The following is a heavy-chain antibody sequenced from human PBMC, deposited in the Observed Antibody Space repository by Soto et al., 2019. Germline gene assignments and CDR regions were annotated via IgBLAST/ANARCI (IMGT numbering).Heavy chain of an antibody. J-gene: IGHJ6*02. CDR2: IYHSGST. CDR1: GGSISSGGYS. V-gene: IGHV4-30-2*01. D-gene: IGHD4-17*01. CDR3: ARVKLSDYGYYYYGMDV. Sequence: SETLSLTCAVSGGSISSGGYSWSWIRQPPGKGLEWIGYIYHSGSTYYNPSLKSRVTISVDRSKNQFSLKLSSVTAADTAVYYCARVKLSDYGYYYYGMDVSGQGTTVTVSS.